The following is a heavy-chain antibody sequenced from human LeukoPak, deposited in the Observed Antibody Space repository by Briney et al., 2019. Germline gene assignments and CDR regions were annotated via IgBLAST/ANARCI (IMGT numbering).Heavy chain of an antibody. J-gene: IGHJ6*02. CDR1: GSTFTSYG. CDR3: ARDLRYFDWANYGMDV. V-gene: IGHV1-18*01. CDR2: ISAYNGNT. Sequence: ASVKVSCKASGSTFTSYGISWVRQAPGQGLEWMGGISAYNGNTNYAQKLQGRVTMTTDTSTSTAYMELRSLRSDDTAVYYCARDLRYFDWANYGMDVWGQGTTVTVSS. D-gene: IGHD3-9*01.